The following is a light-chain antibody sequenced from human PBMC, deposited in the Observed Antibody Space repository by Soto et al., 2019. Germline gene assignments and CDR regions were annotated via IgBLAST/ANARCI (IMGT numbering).Light chain of an antibody. CDR1: SSDVGSYNY. V-gene: IGLV2-14*03. J-gene: IGLJ1*01. Sequence: QSALTQPASVSGSPGQSITISCTGTSSDVGSYNYVSRYQHHPGKAPKLIIYDVSNRPSGVSNRFSGSKSGNTASLTISGLQPEDEADYYCSSYTASNTRQIVFGTGTKLTVL. CDR2: DVS. CDR3: SSYTASNTRQIV.